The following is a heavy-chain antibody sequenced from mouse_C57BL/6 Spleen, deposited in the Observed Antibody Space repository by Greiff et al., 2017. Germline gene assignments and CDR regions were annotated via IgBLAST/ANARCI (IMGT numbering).Heavy chain of an antibody. CDR3: ARSPYYYGSSLYYFDY. D-gene: IGHD1-1*01. J-gene: IGHJ2*01. CDR1: GYTFTSYW. Sequence: QVQLQQPGTELVKPGASVKLSCKASGYTFTSYWMHWVKQRPGQGLEWIGNINPSNGGTNYNEKFKSKATLTVDKSSSTAYMQLSSLTSEDSAVXYCARSPYYYGSSLYYFDYWGQGTTLTVSS. CDR2: INPSNGGT. V-gene: IGHV1-53*01.